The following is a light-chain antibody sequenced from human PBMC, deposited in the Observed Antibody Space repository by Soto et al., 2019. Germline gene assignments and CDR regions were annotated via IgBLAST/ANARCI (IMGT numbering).Light chain of an antibody. CDR2: EVS. V-gene: IGLV2-23*02. CDR3: CSYAGSYV. J-gene: IGLJ1*01. Sequence: QSVLTQPASVSGSPGQSITISCTGTSSDVGSYNLVSWYQQHPGKAPKVMIYEVSKRPSGVSNRFSGSKSGNAASLTISGLQAEDEADYYCCSYAGSYVFGTGTKV. CDR1: SSDVGSYNL.